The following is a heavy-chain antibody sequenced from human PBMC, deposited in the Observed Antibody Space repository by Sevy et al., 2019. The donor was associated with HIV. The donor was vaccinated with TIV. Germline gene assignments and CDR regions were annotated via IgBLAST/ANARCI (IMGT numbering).Heavy chain of an antibody. CDR1: GFTFDDYA. V-gene: IGHV3-9*01. D-gene: IGHD6-6*01. CDR2: ISWNSGSI. CDR3: AKDITPLEYSSSPFDY. Sequence: GGSLRLSCAASGFTFDDYAMHWVRQAPGKGLEWVSGISWNSGSIGYAHSVKGRFTISRDNAKNSLYLQMNSLRAEDTALYYCAKDITPLEYSSSPFDYWGQGTLVTVSS. J-gene: IGHJ4*02.